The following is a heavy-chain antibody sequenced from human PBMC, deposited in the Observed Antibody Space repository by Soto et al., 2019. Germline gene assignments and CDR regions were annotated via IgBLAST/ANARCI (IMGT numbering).Heavy chain of an antibody. CDR1: GGSFSGYY. J-gene: IGHJ4*02. CDR3: GRETYNDFWSGSLPVDY. CDR2: INHSGST. D-gene: IGHD3-3*01. Sequence: SETLSLTCAVYGGSFSGYYWSWIRQPPGKGLEWIGEINHSGSTNYNPSLRSRVTISVDTSKNQFSLKLTSVTAADTAVYYCGRETYNDFWSGSLPVDYWGQGALVTVSS. V-gene: IGHV4-34*01.